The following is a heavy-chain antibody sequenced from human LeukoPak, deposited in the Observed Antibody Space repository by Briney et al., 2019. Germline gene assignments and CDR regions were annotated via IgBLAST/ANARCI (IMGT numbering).Heavy chain of an antibody. CDR2: IRYDGSNK. CDR1: GFTFSRYS. D-gene: IGHD3-9*01. CDR3: AKLAPDYDILTGYFGGFDY. J-gene: IGHJ4*02. Sequence: GGSLRLSCAASGFTFSRYSMNWVRQAPGKGLEWVAFIRYDGSNKYYADSVKGRFTISRDNSKNTLYLQMNSLRAEDTAVYYCAKLAPDYDILTGYFGGFDYWGQGTLVTVSS. V-gene: IGHV3-30*02.